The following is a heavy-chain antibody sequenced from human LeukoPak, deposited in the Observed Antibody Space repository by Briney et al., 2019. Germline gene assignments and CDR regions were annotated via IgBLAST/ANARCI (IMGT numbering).Heavy chain of an antibody. Sequence: SETLSLTCAVSGGSISSNNWWRWVRQPPGKGLEWIGEIYHHGATNYNPSLKSRVTLSVDKSKNQFSLELSSVTAADTAVYYCARGPSVAAHLDYWGQGTLVTVSS. D-gene: IGHD5-12*01. CDR3: ARGPSVAAHLDY. V-gene: IGHV4-4*02. J-gene: IGHJ4*02. CDR2: IYHHGAT. CDR1: GGSISSNNW.